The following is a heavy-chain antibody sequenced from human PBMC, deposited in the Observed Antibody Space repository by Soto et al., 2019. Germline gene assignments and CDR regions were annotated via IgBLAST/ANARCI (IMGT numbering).Heavy chain of an antibody. V-gene: IGHV3-23*01. J-gene: IGHJ6*02. Sequence: GGSLRLSCAASGFTFSSYAMSWVRQAPGKGLEWVSAISGSGGSTYYADSVKGRFTISRDNSKNTLYLQMNSLRAEDTAVYYCAKSRGRYWDYYYGMDVWGQGTTVTVSS. CDR1: GFTFSSYA. CDR2: ISGSGGST. D-gene: IGHD6-19*01. CDR3: AKSRGRYWDYYYGMDV.